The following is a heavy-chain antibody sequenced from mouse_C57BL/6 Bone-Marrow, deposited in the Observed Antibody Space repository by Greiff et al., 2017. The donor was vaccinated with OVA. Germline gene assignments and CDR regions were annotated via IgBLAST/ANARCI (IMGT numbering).Heavy chain of an antibody. D-gene: IGHD1-1*01. Sequence: QVQLQQPGAELVKPGASVKLSCKASGYTFTSNWMQWVKQRPGQGLEWIGEIDPSDSYTNYNQKFKGKATLTVDTSSSTAYMQLSSLTSEDSAVYYCARGGYYYYGSPWYFDVWGTGTTVTVSS. CDR1: GYTFTSNW. CDR3: ARGGYYYYGSPWYFDV. V-gene: IGHV1-50*01. CDR2: IDPSDSYT. J-gene: IGHJ1*03.